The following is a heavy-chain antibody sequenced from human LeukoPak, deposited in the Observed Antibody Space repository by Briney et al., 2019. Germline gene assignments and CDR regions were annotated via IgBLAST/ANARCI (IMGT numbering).Heavy chain of an antibody. Sequence: GGSLRLSCAASGFTVSNNYMSWVRRAPGKGLEWVSLIYSNDNTYYADPVKGRFTISRDNSKNTLYLQMNSLRAEDTAVYYCAGVSKSATTGTVLDYWGQGTLVTVSS. CDR1: GFTVSNNY. V-gene: IGHV3-53*01. CDR3: AGVSKSATTGTVLDY. CDR2: IYSNDNT. J-gene: IGHJ4*02. D-gene: IGHD6-13*01.